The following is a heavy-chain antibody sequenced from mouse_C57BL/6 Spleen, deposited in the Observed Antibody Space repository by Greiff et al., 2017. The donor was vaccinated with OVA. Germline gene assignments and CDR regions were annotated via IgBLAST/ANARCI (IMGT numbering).Heavy chain of an antibody. J-gene: IGHJ3*01. V-gene: IGHV1-4*01. D-gene: IGHD1-1*01. CDR2: INPSSGYT. CDR1: GYTFTSYT. CDR3: APYYDGDAWFAY. Sequence: QVQLQQSGAELARPGASVKMSCKASGYTFTSYTMHWVKQRPGQGLEWIGYINPSSGYTKYNQKFKDKATLTADKSSSTAYMQLSSLTSEDSAVYDCAPYYDGDAWFAYWGQGTLVTVSA.